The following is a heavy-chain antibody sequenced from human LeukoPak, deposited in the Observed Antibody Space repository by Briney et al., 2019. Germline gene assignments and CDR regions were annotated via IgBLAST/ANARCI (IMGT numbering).Heavy chain of an antibody. Sequence: ASVKVSCKAPGYSFINYYIHWVRQAPGQGLKLMGIINPSGGGTNYARKFQGRVTMTRDISTSTVYMELNSLKSEDPAVYYCARAWEAVAGNYGVIDYWGQGTLVTVSS. CDR1: GYSFINYY. D-gene: IGHD1-7*01. J-gene: IGHJ4*02. CDR3: ARAWEAVAGNYGVIDY. V-gene: IGHV1-46*01. CDR2: INPSGGGT.